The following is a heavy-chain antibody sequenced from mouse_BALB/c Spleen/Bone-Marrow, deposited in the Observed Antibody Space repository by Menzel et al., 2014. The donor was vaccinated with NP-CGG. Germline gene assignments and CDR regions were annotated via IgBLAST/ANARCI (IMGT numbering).Heavy chain of an antibody. CDR3: ASYGSSPAWFAY. CDR2: IDPSDSET. CDR1: GYSFTSYW. V-gene: IGHV1S126*01. D-gene: IGHD1-1*01. Sequence: VQGVESGPQLVRPGASVKISCKASGYSFTSYWMHWVKQRPGQGLEWIGMIDPSDSETRLNQMFKDKATLTVDKSSSPAYMQLSSPTSEDSAVYYCASYGSSPAWFAYWGQGTLVTVSA. J-gene: IGHJ3*01.